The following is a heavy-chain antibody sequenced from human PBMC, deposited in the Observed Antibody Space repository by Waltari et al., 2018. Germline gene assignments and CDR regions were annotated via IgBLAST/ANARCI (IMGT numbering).Heavy chain of an antibody. V-gene: IGHV1-18*01. Sequence: QVQLVQSGAEVKKPGASVKVSCKASGYTFTSYGISWVRQAPGQGLEWMGWNSAYNGNTNYDQKLQGRVTMTTDPSTSTASMGLRCLRSDDTAVYYCAREGASTRGDSWGQGTLVTVSS. CDR1: GYTFTSYG. J-gene: IGHJ4*02. CDR3: AREGASTRGDS. CDR2: NSAYNGNT. D-gene: IGHD1-26*01.